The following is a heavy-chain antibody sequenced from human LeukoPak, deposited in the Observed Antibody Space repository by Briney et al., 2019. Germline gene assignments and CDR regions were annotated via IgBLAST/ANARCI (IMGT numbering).Heavy chain of an antibody. CDR1: GGSVSSGSYY. CDR3: ARGGFVDTAMGLDY. V-gene: IGHV4-61*01. CDR2: IYYSGST. J-gene: IGHJ4*02. D-gene: IGHD5-18*01. Sequence: SETLSLTCTVSGGSVSSGSYYWSWIRQPPGKGLECIGYIYYSGSTNYNPSLKSRVTISVDTSKNQFSLKLSSVTAADTAVYYCARGGFVDTAMGLDYWGQGTLVTVSS.